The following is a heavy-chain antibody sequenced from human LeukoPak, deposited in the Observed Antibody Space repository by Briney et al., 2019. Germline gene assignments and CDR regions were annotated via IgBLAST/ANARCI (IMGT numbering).Heavy chain of an antibody. J-gene: IGHJ3*02. D-gene: IGHD7-27*01. CDR1: GGSISSSSYY. CDR3: ARGDPLGCDDAFDI. CDR2: IYNSGST. Sequence: PSETLSLTCTVAGGSISSSSYYWGWIRQPPGKGLEWIGSIYNSGSTYYNPSLKSRVTISVDTSKNQFSLKLSSVTAADTAVYYCARGDPLGCDDAFDIWGQGTMVTVSS. V-gene: IGHV4-39*07.